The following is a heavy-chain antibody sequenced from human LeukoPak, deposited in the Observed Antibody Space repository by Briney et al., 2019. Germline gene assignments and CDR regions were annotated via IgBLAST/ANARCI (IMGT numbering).Heavy chain of an antibody. J-gene: IGHJ4*02. CDR2: IHSGGST. D-gene: IGHD3-10*01. CDR3: AKNGHGSGSYYPRTKYYFDY. V-gene: IGHV3-53*01. Sequence: GGSLRLSCAASGFTVSGNNMNWVRQAPGKGLEWVSFIHSGGSTYYADSVKGRFTISRDNSKNTLYLQMNSLRAEDTAVYYCAKNGHGSGSYYPRTKYYFDYWGQGTLVTVSS. CDR1: GFTVSGNN.